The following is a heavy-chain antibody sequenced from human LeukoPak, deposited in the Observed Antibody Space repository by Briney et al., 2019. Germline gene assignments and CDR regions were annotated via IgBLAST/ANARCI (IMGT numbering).Heavy chain of an antibody. CDR2: ISSSSSYI. Sequence: PGGSLRLSCAASGFTFSSYSMNWVRQAPGKGLEWVSSISSSSSYIYYADSVKGRFTISRDNAKNSLYLQMDSLRAEDTAVYYCARSYYDYVWGSYRPFDYWGQGTLVTVSS. CDR3: ARSYYDYVWGSYRPFDY. CDR1: GFTFSSYS. J-gene: IGHJ4*02. V-gene: IGHV3-21*01. D-gene: IGHD3-16*02.